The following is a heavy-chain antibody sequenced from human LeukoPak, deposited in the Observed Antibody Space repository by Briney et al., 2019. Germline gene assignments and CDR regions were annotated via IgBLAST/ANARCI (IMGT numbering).Heavy chain of an antibody. J-gene: IGHJ3*02. CDR1: GGPISSTNW. CDR2: IYHSGST. V-gene: IGHV4-4*02. Sequence: SETLSLTCAVSGGPISSTNWWSWVRQPPGKGLEWIGEIYHSGSTNYNPSLRSRITISVDKSEDQFSLRLSSVTAAETAVYYCARKIGSSGAFDIWGQGTMVTVSS. CDR3: ARKIGSSGAFDI. D-gene: IGHD1-26*01.